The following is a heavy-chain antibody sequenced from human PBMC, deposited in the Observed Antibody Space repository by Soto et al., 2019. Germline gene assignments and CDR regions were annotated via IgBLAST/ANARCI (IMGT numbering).Heavy chain of an antibody. CDR3: TRGPPRVQWFDP. CDR1: GGAVSSGTYY. Sequence: LSLTCTVSGGAVSSGTYYGSWILQPPGKGLEWIGHIYFTGSTNYNPSLKSRVTMSLDTSRNQFSLKLSSVTAADTAVYYCTRGPPRVQWFDPWGLGTLVTVSS. J-gene: IGHJ5*02. CDR2: IYFTGST. V-gene: IGHV4-61*01.